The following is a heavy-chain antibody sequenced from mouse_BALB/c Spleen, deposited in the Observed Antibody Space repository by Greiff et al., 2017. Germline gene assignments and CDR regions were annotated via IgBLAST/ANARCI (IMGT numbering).Heavy chain of an antibody. V-gene: IGHV5-9-4*01. J-gene: IGHJ2*01. Sequence: EVQRVESGGGLVKPGGSLKLSCAASGFTFSSYAMSWVRQSPEKRLEWVAEISSGGSYTYYPDTVTGRFTISRDNAKNTLYLEMSSLRSEDTAMYYCARGGAVVYFDYWGQGTTLTVSS. CDR1: GFTFSSYA. CDR2: ISSGGSYT. CDR3: ARGGAVVYFDY. D-gene: IGHD1-1*01.